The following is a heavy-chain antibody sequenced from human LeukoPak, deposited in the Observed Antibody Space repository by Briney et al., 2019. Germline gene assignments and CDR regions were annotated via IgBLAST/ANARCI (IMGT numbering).Heavy chain of an antibody. J-gene: IGHJ4*02. CDR2: IYYSGST. CDR3: ASSGWYQVVVY. V-gene: IGHV4-39*07. D-gene: IGHD6-19*01. Sequence: PSETLSLTCTVSGGSISTSSYYWGWIRQPPGKGLECIGNIYYSGSTYYNPSLKSRVTISVDTSKNQFSLKLSSVTAADTAVYYCASSGWYQVVVYWGQGTLVTVSS. CDR1: GGSISTSSYY.